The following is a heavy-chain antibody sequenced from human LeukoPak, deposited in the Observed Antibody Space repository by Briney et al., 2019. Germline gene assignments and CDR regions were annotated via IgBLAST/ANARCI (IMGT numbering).Heavy chain of an antibody. CDR1: GGSLSGYY. D-gene: IGHD5-18*01. Sequence: SETLSLTCAVHGGSLSGYYWSWIRQPPGKGLEWIGEINHSGSTNYNPSLKSRVTISVDTSKNQFSLKLSAVTAADTAVYYCARVDTAMVLDYWGQGTLVTVSS. CDR3: ARVDTAMVLDY. CDR2: INHSGST. J-gene: IGHJ4*02. V-gene: IGHV4-34*01.